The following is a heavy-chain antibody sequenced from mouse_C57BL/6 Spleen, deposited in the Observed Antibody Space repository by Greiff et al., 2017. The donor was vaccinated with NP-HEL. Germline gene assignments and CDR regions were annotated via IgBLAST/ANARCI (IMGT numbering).Heavy chain of an antibody. D-gene: IGHD1-1*01. CDR1: GYTFTSYW. J-gene: IGHJ2*01. V-gene: IGHV1-50*01. Sequence: QVQLQQPGAELVKPGASVKLSCKASGYTFTSYWMQWVKQRPGQGLEWIGEIDPSDSYTNYNQKFKGKATLTVDTSSSTAYMQLSSLTSEDSAVYYCASRTYYHGSSYGDYWGQGTTLTVSS. CDR3: ASRTYYHGSSYGDY. CDR2: IDPSDSYT.